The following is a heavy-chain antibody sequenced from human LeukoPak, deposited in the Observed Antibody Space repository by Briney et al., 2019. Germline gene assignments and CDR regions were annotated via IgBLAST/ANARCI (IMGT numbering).Heavy chain of an antibody. Sequence: GASVKVSCKASGYTFTGYYMHWVRQVPGQGLEWMGWINPNSGGTNYAQKFQGRVTMTRDTSISTAYMELSRLRSDDTAVYYCAMYYYGSGSQSPFDYWGQGTLVTVSS. CDR3: AMYYYGSGSQSPFDY. CDR1: GYTFTGYY. D-gene: IGHD3-10*01. CDR2: INPNSGGT. J-gene: IGHJ4*02. V-gene: IGHV1-2*02.